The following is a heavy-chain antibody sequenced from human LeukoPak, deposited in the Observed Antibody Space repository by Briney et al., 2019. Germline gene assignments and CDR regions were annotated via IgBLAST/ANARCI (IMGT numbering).Heavy chain of an antibody. J-gene: IGHJ3*01. D-gene: IGHD6-13*01. CDR3: ATEKIAAVGNDAFDV. Sequence: GESLKISCKGSGYSFTSYWIGWVRQMPGKGLEWMGIIYPGGSHSTYSPSFQGQVTISVDKSISTAYLQWSSLKASDTAMYCATEKIAAVGNDAFDVWGQGTLVTVSS. CDR1: GYSFTSYW. V-gene: IGHV5-51*01. CDR2: IYPGGSHS.